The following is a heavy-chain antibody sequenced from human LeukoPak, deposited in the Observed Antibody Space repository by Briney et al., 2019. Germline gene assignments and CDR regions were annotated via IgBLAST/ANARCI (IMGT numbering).Heavy chain of an antibody. J-gene: IGHJ6*03. CDR3: AKDGGGTIFGMVIILHYMDV. Sequence: GGSLRLSCAASGFTFSSYAMSWVRQAPGKGLEWVSTISGGAGSTYYAVSVKGRFTNSRDNSKNTLYLQMNSLRAEDTAVYYCAKDGGGTIFGMVIILHYMDVWGKGTTVTVSS. CDR2: ISGGAGST. V-gene: IGHV3-23*01. CDR1: GFTFSSYA. D-gene: IGHD3-3*01.